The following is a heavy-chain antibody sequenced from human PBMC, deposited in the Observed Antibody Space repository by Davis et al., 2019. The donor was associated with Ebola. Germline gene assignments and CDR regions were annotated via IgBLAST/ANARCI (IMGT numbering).Heavy chain of an antibody. V-gene: IGHV3-33*08. CDR3: AGGVRYFDWLLGVGGDYYYYGMDV. Sequence: GGSLRLSCAASGFTFSSYSMNWVRQAPGKGLEWVAVIWYDGSNKYYADSVKGRFTISRDNSKNTLYLQMNSLRAEDTAVYYCAGGVRYFDWLLGVGGDYYYYGMDVWGQGTTVTVSS. D-gene: IGHD3-9*01. J-gene: IGHJ6*02. CDR2: IWYDGSNK. CDR1: GFTFSSYS.